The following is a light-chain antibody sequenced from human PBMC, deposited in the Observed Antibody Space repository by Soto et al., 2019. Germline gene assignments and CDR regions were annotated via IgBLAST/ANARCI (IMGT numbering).Light chain of an antibody. Sequence: QSVLIQPASVSGSPGQSITISCTGTSSDIGGYNYVSWYQQHPGKAPKLMIYDVNNRPSGVSNRFSGSKSGNTASLTIAGLQAEDEADYYCSSYTGSSTLYVFGSGTKVTVL. CDR1: SSDIGGYNY. J-gene: IGLJ1*01. CDR2: DVN. CDR3: SSYTGSSTLYV. V-gene: IGLV2-14*01.